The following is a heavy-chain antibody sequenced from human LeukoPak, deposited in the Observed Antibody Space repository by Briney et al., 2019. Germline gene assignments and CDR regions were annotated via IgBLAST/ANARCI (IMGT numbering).Heavy chain of an antibody. CDR1: EFTFSSYA. J-gene: IGHJ4*02. Sequence: GGSLGLSCAASEFTFSSYAMSWVRQAPGKGLEWVSHISGSGSGSSTYYADSVKGRFTISRDNSKNTLYLQMNSLRAEDTAVYYCSKNIVVVTAITTFDYWGQGTLVTVSS. D-gene: IGHD2-21*02. CDR3: SKNIVVVTAITTFDY. V-gene: IGHV3-23*01. CDR2: ISGSGSGSST.